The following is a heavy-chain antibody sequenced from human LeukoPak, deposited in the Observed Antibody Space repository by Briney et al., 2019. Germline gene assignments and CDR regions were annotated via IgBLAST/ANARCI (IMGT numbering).Heavy chain of an antibody. Sequence: ASVNVSCMASGYTLTSYGMSWVRQAPGQGLEWMGWIGAYIGNTNYAQKLQGRVTMTTDTSTSTAYMELRSLRSDDTAVYYCARMALTLAWFDPWGQGTLVTVSS. J-gene: IGHJ5*02. CDR2: IGAYIGNT. CDR1: GYTLTSYG. V-gene: IGHV1-18*04. CDR3: ARMALTLAWFDP. D-gene: IGHD3-9*01.